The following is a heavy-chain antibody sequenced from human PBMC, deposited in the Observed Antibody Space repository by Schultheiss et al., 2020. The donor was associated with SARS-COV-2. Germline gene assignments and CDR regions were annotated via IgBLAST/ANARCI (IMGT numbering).Heavy chain of an antibody. V-gene: IGHV4-39*07. CDR3: ARATDGYNWGFDY. Sequence: SETLSLTCTVSGGSISSSSYYWGWIRQPPGKGLEWIGYIYYSGSTYYNPSLKSRVTISVDTSKNQFSLKLSSVTAADTAVYYCARATDGYNWGFDYWGQGTLVTVSS. D-gene: IGHD5-24*01. CDR1: GGSISSSSYY. J-gene: IGHJ4*02. CDR2: IYYSGST.